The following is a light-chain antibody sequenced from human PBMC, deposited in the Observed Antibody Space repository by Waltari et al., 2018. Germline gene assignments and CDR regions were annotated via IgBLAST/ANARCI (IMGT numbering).Light chain of an antibody. V-gene: IGKV2-30*02. CDR1: QRLVPSDGNTY. CDR3: MQGTHWPPWT. Sequence: DVVMPQSPLSLPVTLGQPASISCRSSQRLVPSDGNTYLNWFQQRPGQSPRRLIYKVSNRDSGVPDRFSGSGSGTDFTLKISRVEAEDVGVYYCMQGTHWPPWTFGQGTKVEIK. J-gene: IGKJ1*01. CDR2: KVS.